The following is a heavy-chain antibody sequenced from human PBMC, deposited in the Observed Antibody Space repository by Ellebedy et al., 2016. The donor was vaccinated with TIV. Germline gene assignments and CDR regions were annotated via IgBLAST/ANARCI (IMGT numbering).Heavy chain of an antibody. V-gene: IGHV4-34*01. J-gene: IGHJ4*02. Sequence: SETLSLXXEIDVPSISGYHWAWVRQPPGKGLEWIGDVHHRGGTRYISSLKGRVTISLDTSRMEFSLYITSVTAADTALYFCAKGSMVRGLAGWGQGTLVTVSS. CDR2: VHHRGGT. CDR1: VPSISGYH. CDR3: AKGSMVRGLAG. D-gene: IGHD3-10*01.